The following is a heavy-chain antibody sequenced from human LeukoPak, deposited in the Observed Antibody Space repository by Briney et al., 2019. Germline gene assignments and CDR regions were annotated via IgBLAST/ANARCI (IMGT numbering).Heavy chain of an antibody. J-gene: IGHJ4*02. CDR3: ASEGDYIPFDY. CDR2: IWYDGSNK. CDR1: GLTFSSYG. D-gene: IGHD4-17*01. Sequence: PGRSLRLSCAASGLTFSSYGMHWVRQAPGKGLEWVAVIWYDGSNKYYADSVKGRFTISRDNSKNTLYLQMNSLRAEDTAVYYCASEGDYIPFDYWGQGTLVTVSS. V-gene: IGHV3-33*01.